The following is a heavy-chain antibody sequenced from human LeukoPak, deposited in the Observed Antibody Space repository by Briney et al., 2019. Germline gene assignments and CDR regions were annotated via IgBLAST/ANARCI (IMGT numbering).Heavy chain of an antibody. CDR3: ARDRGVGSYGLSCPDY. CDR2: ISAYNGDT. CDR1: GYTFTSYG. Sequence: ASVKVSCKASGYTFTSYGIRWVRQAPGQGLEWMGWISAYNGDTNYAQKLQGRGTMTTDTSTSTAYMELRSLRSDDTAVYYCARDRGVGSYGLSCPDYWGQGTLVTVSS. V-gene: IGHV1-18*01. D-gene: IGHD1-26*01. J-gene: IGHJ4*02.